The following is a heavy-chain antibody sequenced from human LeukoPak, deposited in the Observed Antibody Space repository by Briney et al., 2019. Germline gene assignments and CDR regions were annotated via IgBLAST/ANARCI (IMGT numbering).Heavy chain of an antibody. Sequence: GGSLRLSYTASGFTFNDYNMNWVRQTPGKGLEWVSSISPSSTYIYYADSVKGRFTISRDNAKNSLFLQMNSLRAEDTAVYYCAKDGRDCSSTSCSVEHYYYMDVWGKGTTVTVSS. V-gene: IGHV3-21*01. D-gene: IGHD2-2*01. CDR1: GFTFNDYN. J-gene: IGHJ6*03. CDR3: AKDGRDCSSTSCSVEHYYYMDV. CDR2: ISPSSTYI.